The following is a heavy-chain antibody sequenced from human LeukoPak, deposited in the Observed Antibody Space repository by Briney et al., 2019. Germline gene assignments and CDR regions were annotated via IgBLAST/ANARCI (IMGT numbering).Heavy chain of an antibody. CDR3: AKEGTGPTYYDFWCGYSTNFDY. CDR1: GFTFSSYA. J-gene: IGHJ4*02. V-gene: IGHV3-23*01. Sequence: GGSLRLSCAASGFTFSSYAMSWVRQAPGKGLEWVSAISGSGGSTYYADSVKGRFTISRDNSKNTLYLQMNSLRAEDTAVYYCAKEGTGPTYYDFWCGYSTNFDYWGQGTLVTVSS. CDR2: ISGSGGST. D-gene: IGHD3-3*01.